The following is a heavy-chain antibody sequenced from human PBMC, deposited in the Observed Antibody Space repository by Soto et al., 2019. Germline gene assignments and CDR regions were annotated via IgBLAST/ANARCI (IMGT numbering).Heavy chain of an antibody. CDR3: ARQDYSTTWYLSY. V-gene: IGHV3-23*01. CDR1: GFTFSAYA. J-gene: IGHJ4*02. Sequence: TGGSLRLSCAASGFTFSAYAMTWLRQAPGKGLEWVSVISGNAGATYYADSAKGRFTISRDNSKNTLYLQMNSLRAEDTAVYYCARQDYSTTWYLSYWGQGTLVTVSS. CDR2: ISGNAGAT. D-gene: IGHD6-13*01.